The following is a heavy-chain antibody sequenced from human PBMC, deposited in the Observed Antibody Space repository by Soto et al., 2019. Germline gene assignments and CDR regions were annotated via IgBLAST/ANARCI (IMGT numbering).Heavy chain of an antibody. CDR3: ARTDPLTGDRNYFDY. J-gene: IGHJ4*02. CDR2: TYYRSKWYN. D-gene: IGHD7-27*01. V-gene: IGHV6-1*01. Sequence: KQSQTLSLTCAISGDSVSSNSAAWNWIRQSPSRGLEWLGRTYYRSKWYNDYAVSVKSRITINPDTSKNQFSLQLNSVTPEYTAVYYCARTDPLTGDRNYFDYWGQGTLVTVSS. CDR1: GDSVSSNSAA.